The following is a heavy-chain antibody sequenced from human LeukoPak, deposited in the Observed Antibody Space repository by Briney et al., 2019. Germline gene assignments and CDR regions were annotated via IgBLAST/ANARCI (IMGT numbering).Heavy chain of an antibody. Sequence: PSETLSLTCAVSIDSITSNWWSWVRQPPGKGLEWIGEVHKSGSTNYYPSLQSRVTISIDKSKNQIALELTSVTAADTAVYYCAKEIVGAPTPGAYWGQGILVTVSS. D-gene: IGHD1-26*01. CDR3: AKEIVGAPTPGAY. CDR2: VHKSGST. V-gene: IGHV4-4*02. J-gene: IGHJ4*02. CDR1: IDSITSNW.